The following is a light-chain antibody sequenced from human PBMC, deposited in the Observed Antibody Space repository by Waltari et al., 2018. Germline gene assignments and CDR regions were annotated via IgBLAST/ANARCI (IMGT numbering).Light chain of an antibody. CDR3: SSYTSSSTSYV. J-gene: IGLJ1*01. V-gene: IGLV2-14*01. CDR1: RRDVGGYNY. CDR2: DVS. Sequence: QSALTPPASLSGSPGQSITIPCPGTRRDVGGYNYVSWYQQHPGKAPKLMIYDVSKRPSGVSNRFSGSKSGNTASLTISGLQAEDEADYYCSSYTSSSTSYVFGTGTKVTVL.